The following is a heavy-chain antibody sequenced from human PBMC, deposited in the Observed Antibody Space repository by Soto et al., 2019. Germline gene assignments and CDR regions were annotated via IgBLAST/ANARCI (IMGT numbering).Heavy chain of an antibody. Sequence: SETLSLTCTVSGGSISSGDYYWSWIRQPPGKGLEWIGYIYYSGSTYYNPSLKSRVTISVDTSKNQFSLKLSSVTAADTAVYYCARARFLECLVFDYWGQGTLVTVSS. D-gene: IGHD3-3*01. V-gene: IGHV4-30-4*01. CDR3: ARARFLECLVFDY. J-gene: IGHJ4*02. CDR2: IYYSGST. CDR1: GGSISSGDYY.